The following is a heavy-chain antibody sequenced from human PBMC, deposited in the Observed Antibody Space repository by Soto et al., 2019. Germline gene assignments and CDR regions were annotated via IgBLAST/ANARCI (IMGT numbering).Heavy chain of an antibody. V-gene: IGHV3-23*01. CDR3: AKGVTGTSGYWVS. CDR2: IRASGTIT. J-gene: IGHJ4*02. Sequence: EVQLLESGGGLVQPGGSVRLSCAASGFTLSDYDMGWVRQAPGKGLEWVSGIRASGTITYYTDSVKGRFTISRDNSKSTLDLQINSLRDEDTATYYCAKGVTGTSGYWVSWGQGTLVTVSA. CDR1: GFTLSDYD. D-gene: IGHD3-22*01.